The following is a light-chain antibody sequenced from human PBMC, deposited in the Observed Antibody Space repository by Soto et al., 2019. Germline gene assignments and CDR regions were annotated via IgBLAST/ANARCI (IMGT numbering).Light chain of an antibody. V-gene: IGKV3-15*01. J-gene: IGKJ2*01. Sequence: EVVLTQSPATLSLSPGDRATLSCRASQSVSSNLAWYQQKPGQSPRLLIYGASTRDTGVPPRFSGSRSGTEFTLTISAVQSEDFAVYYCQQYYNWPPYTFGQGTKLDFK. CDR3: QQYYNWPPYT. CDR1: QSVSSN. CDR2: GAS.